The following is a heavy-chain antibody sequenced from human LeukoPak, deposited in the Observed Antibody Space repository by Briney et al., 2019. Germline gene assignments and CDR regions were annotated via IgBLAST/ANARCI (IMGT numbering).Heavy chain of an antibody. V-gene: IGHV4-34*01. D-gene: IGHD2-15*01. J-gene: IGHJ4*02. CDR1: GGSFSGYY. CDR3: ASCSGGSCYLVPYFDY. Sequence: SETLSLTCAVYGGSFSGYYWSWIRQPPGKGLEWIGEINHSGSTNYNPSLKSQVTISVDTSKNQFSLKLSSVTAADTAVYYCASCSGGSCYLVPYFDYWGQGTLVTVSS. CDR2: INHSGST.